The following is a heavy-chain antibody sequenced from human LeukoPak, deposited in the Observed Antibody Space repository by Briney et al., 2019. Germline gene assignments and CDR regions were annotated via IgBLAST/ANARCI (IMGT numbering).Heavy chain of an antibody. D-gene: IGHD5-24*01. CDR3: AREGWLPSSLDY. CDR1: GFTFSSYG. Sequence: GGSLRLSCAASGFTFSSYGMHWVRQAPGNGLEWVAVIWYDGSNKYYADSVKGRFTISRDNSKNTLYLQMNSLRAEDTAVYYCAREGWLPSSLDYWGQGTLVTVSS. V-gene: IGHV3-33*01. CDR2: IWYDGSNK. J-gene: IGHJ4*02.